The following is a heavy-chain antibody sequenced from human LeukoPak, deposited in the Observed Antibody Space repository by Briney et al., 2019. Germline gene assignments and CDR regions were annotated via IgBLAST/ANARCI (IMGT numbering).Heavy chain of an antibody. CDR1: GFTFSTYG. J-gene: IGHJ4*02. V-gene: IGHV3-23*01. D-gene: IGHD6-19*01. CDR3: ARAEGPYSSGWVYFDY. Sequence: GGSLRLSCAASGFTFSTYGMGWVRQAPGKGLEWVSSINGNGGTSTWYADSVKGRFTISRDNSKNTLYLQMNSLRAEDTAVYYCARAEGPYSSGWVYFDYWGQGTLVTVSS. CDR2: INGNGGTST.